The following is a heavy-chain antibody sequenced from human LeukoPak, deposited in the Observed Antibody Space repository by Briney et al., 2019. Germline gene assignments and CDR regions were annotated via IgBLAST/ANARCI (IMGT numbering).Heavy chain of an antibody. J-gene: IGHJ4*02. Sequence: GGSLRLSCAVSGFTVSSNYMSWVRQAPGKGLEWVSILYSDGSTDYADSVKGRFTISRDNSKNTLYLQMNSLRAEDTAVYYCARDDGQGGSFDYWGPGTLVTVSS. V-gene: IGHV3-53*01. CDR2: LYSDGST. D-gene: IGHD3-16*01. CDR1: GFTVSSNY. CDR3: ARDDGQGGSFDY.